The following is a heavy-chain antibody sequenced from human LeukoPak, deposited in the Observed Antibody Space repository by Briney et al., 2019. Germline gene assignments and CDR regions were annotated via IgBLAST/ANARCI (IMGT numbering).Heavy chain of an antibody. V-gene: IGHV4-34*01. D-gene: IGHD3-3*01. CDR3: ARGKGITIFAVVIHTDGKNHIDY. CDR1: GGSFSGYY. Sequence: PSETLSLTCAVYGGSFSGYYWSWIRQPPGKGLEWIGEINHSGSTNYNPSLKSRVTISVDTSKNQFSLKLSSVTAADTAVYYCARGKGITIFAVVIHTDGKNHIDYWGQGTLVTVSS. J-gene: IGHJ4*02. CDR2: INHSGST.